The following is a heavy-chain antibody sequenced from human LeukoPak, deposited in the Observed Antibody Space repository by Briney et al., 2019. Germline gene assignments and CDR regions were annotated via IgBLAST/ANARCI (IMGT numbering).Heavy chain of an antibody. CDR1: GGSITSDDYY. CDR3: ARVLRVERRSIDY. D-gene: IGHD1-1*01. CDR2: IFRTGST. V-gene: IGHV4-30-4*01. J-gene: IGHJ4*02. Sequence: SETLSLTCTVPGGSITSDDYYWSWIRQPPGKGLEWIGYIFRTGSTYYEASLRSRVNILLDSSKNQSSLNLNSVTAADTAVYFCARVLRVERRSIDYWGQGILVTVSS.